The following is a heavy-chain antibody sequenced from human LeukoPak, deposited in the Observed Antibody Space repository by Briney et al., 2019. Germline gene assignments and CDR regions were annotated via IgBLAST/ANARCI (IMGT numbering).Heavy chain of an antibody. Sequence: GGSLRLSCAASGFTFSSYSMNWVRQAPGKGLEWVSYISFGSSTIYYADSVKGRFTISRDNAKNLLYLQMNSLRAEDTAVYYCAREAPRGTSSNPYYFDSWGQGTLVTVSS. D-gene: IGHD6-6*01. J-gene: IGHJ4*02. CDR1: GFTFSSYS. V-gene: IGHV3-48*01. CDR2: ISFGSSTI. CDR3: AREAPRGTSSNPYYFDS.